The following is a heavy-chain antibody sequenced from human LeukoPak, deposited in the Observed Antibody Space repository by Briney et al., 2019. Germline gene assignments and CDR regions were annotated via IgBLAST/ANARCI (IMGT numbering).Heavy chain of an antibody. CDR2: IKQDGSEK. D-gene: IGHD6-6*01. CDR3: ASGSSSFYRDNDAFDI. Sequence: PGGSLRLSCAASGFTFSSYWMSWVRQAPGKGLERVANIKQDGSEKYYVDSVKGRFTISRDNAKNSLYLQMNSLRAEDTAVYYCASGSSSFYRDNDAFDIWGQGTMVTVSS. CDR1: GFTFSSYW. V-gene: IGHV3-7*01. J-gene: IGHJ3*02.